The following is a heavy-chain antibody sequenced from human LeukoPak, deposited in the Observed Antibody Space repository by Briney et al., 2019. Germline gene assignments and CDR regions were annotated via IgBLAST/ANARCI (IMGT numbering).Heavy chain of an antibody. CDR2: IHHSVGT. D-gene: IGHD3-22*01. V-gene: IGHV4-38-2*02. Sequence: SETLSLTCTVSGYSISSGYYWCWIRQPPGKVLEWIASIHHSVGTYYNPSLESRVTISVDTSKNQFSLKLSSVTAADTAVYYCARGYWEYYFDYWGQGIPVTVSS. CDR3: ARGYWEYYFDY. CDR1: GYSISSGYY. J-gene: IGHJ4*02.